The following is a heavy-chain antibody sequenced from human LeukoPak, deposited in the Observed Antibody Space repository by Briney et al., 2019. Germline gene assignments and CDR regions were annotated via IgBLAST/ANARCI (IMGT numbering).Heavy chain of an antibody. Sequence: PGGSLRLSCAASGFTVSSNYMSWVRQAPGKGLEWVSFIYSGGTTYYADSVKGRFPISRDNSKNTLYLQMNSLRAEDTAVYYCARERGGVVGGSLDAFDIWGQGTMVTVSS. CDR3: ARERGGVVGGSLDAFDI. CDR1: GFTVSSNY. CDR2: IYSGGTT. V-gene: IGHV3-53*01. J-gene: IGHJ3*02. D-gene: IGHD1-26*01.